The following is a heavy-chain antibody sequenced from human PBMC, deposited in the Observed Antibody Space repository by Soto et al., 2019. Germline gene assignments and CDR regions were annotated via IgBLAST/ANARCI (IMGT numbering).Heavy chain of an antibody. CDR3: ARGEFGQPDS. Sequence: EVQLVESGGGLVQPGGSLRLSCAASGIIVKSNYMNWVRQAPGKGLEWVSIIYSGGSTYYADSVKGRFTISRHDSKDTLYLQMSSLRSEDTATYYCARGEFGQPDSWGQGTLVIVSS. V-gene: IGHV3-53*04. CDR2: IYSGGST. J-gene: IGHJ5*01. CDR1: GIIVKSNY. D-gene: IGHD3-10*01.